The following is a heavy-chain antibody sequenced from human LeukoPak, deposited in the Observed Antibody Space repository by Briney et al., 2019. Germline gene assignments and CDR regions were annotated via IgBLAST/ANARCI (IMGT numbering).Heavy chain of an antibody. J-gene: IGHJ4*02. CDR2: ISGSGGSP. D-gene: IGHD6-13*01. V-gene: IGHV3-23*01. CDR3: AKDSPSRTFDY. Sequence: PGGSLRLSCAASGFTFSSYAMSWLRQAPGKGLEGVSAISGSGGSPYYADSVKGRFTISRDNSRNTLYLQMNSLRAEDTAVYYCAKDSPSRTFDYWGQGTLVTVSS. CDR1: GFTFSSYA.